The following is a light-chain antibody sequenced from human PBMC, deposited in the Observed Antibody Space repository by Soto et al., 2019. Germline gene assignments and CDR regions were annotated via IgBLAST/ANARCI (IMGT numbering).Light chain of an antibody. CDR2: GAA. Sequence: IVLTQSPGTLSLSPGERAALSCRASQSISNRYLAWFQQKPGQAPRVLISGAANRATGIPDRFSGSGSGTDFTLTISRLEPEGFAVYFCQQYGVSPPFTFGQGTKVEIK. CDR3: QQYGVSPPFT. CDR1: QSISNRY. V-gene: IGKV3-20*01. J-gene: IGKJ2*01.